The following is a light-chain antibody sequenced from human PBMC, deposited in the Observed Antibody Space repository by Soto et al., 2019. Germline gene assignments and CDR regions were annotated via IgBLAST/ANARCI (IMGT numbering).Light chain of an antibody. CDR1: ISDIGGYEY. CDR2: EVT. V-gene: IGLV2-14*01. J-gene: IGLJ1*01. Sequence: QSVLTQPASVSGSPGQSITISCTGTISDIGGYEYVSWYQQHPGKAPRLMIYEVTYRPSGVSNRFSGSQSGSTASLTISGLQAEDEADYYCRSYTDSSTLGLYVFGTGTKVTVL. CDR3: RSYTDSSTLGLYV.